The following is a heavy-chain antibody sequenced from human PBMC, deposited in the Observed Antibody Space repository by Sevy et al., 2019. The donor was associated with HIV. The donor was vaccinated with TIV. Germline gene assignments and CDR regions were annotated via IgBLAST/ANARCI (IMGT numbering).Heavy chain of an antibody. CDR1: GYTFTSYY. Sequence: ASVKVSCKASGYTFTSYYMHWVRQAPGQGLEWMGIINPRGGSTSYAQKFKGRVTMTTDTSTSTVYMVLSSLRSEDTAVYYCARVLAPEYSSSLMYWGQRTMVTVS. D-gene: IGHD6-13*01. V-gene: IGHV1-46*01. CDR3: ARVLAPEYSSSLMY. J-gene: IGHJ4*02. CDR2: INPRGGST.